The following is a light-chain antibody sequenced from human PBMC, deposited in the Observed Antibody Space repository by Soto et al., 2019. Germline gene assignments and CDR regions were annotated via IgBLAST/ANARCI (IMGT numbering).Light chain of an antibody. V-gene: IGLV1-44*01. J-gene: IGLJ1*01. CDR3: HVWDSSSGHYI. CDR1: ISNIGKDT. CDR2: NDD. Sequence: QSVLTQPPSVSGTPGLRVNISCSGGISNIGKDTVNWYQQLPGTAPKLLMFNDDKRPSGVPDRFSGSRSGDTATLTISRVEAGDEADYYCHVWDSSSGHYIFGTGTKLTVL.